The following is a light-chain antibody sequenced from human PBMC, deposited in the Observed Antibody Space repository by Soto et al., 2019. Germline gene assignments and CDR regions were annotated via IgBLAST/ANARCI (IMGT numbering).Light chain of an antibody. CDR1: TSDVGTYNL. V-gene: IGLV2-23*02. CDR2: EVT. Sequence: QSVLTQPVSVSGSPGQSITISCIGTTSDVGTYNLVSWYQQHPDKAPKIMIYEVTKRPSGVSNRFSGYKSGNTASLTISGLPAEDEADYYCSSYAGGNTAVFGGGTQVTVL. J-gene: IGLJ2*01. CDR3: SSYAGGNTAV.